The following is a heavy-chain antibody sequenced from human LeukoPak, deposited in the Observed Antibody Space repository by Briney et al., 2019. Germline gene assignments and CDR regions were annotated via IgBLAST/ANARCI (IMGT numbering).Heavy chain of an antibody. Sequence: SETPSLTCAVYDGPFSSFYWTWIRQPPGKGLEWIGEISHTGRTNYNPSLKSRVTISVDTSKNQFSLNLTSVTAADTAMYYCARGVSIAARYFDLWGRGTLVAVSS. D-gene: IGHD6-25*01. CDR1: DGPFSSFY. V-gene: IGHV4-34*01. CDR2: ISHTGRT. CDR3: ARGVSIAARYFDL. J-gene: IGHJ2*01.